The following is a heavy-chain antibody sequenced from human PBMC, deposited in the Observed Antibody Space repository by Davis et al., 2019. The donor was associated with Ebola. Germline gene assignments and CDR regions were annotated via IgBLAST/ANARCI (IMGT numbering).Heavy chain of an antibody. V-gene: IGHV1-18*01. CDR2: ISAYNGNT. J-gene: IGHJ6*02. CDR1: GYTFTSYG. Sequence: ASVKVSCKASGYTFTSYGISWVRQAPGQGLEWMGWISAYNGNTNYAQKLQGRVTMTTDTSTSTAYMELSSLRSEDTAVYYCARGCGYDCDYYYGMDVWGQGTTVTVSS. D-gene: IGHD5-12*01. CDR3: ARGCGYDCDYYYGMDV.